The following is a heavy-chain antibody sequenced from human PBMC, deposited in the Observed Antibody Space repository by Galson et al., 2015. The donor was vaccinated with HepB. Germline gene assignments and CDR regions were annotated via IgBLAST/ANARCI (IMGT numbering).Heavy chain of an antibody. V-gene: IGHV4-31*03. CDR1: GGSISTFGDY. Sequence: TLSLTCTVSGGSISTFGDYWTWIRQRPGKGLEWIGYIYYNGVTYYNPSLESRISISVGTSQNQFSLKLASVNAADTAIFYCARARGGFDVWGRGLLVTVSS. D-gene: IGHD6-25*01. CDR2: IYYNGVT. CDR3: ARARGGFDV. J-gene: IGHJ2*01.